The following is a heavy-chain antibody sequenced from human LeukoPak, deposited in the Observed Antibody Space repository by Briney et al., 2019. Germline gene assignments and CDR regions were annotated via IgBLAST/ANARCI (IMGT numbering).Heavy chain of an antibody. CDR2: ISPTNGDT. V-gene: IGHV1-2*02. J-gene: IGHJ4*02. CDR3: VRDGLHWDYDY. Sequence: ASVKVSCKPSGYTFTDNFIHWLRQAPGQGLEWMGWISPTNGDTRYAQKFQGRVAMTRDTSISTGYLELSRLRSDDTAVYYCVRDGLHWDYDYWGQGTLVAVSS. CDR1: GYTFTDNF. D-gene: IGHD1-7*01.